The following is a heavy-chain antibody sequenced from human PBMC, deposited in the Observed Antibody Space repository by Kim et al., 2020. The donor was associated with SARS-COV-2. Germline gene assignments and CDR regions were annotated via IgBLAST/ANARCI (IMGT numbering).Heavy chain of an antibody. D-gene: IGHD1-26*01. CDR1: GFSLSTSGVG. CDR3: ARYGIVGATPDPAIHYYYYGMDV. V-gene: IGHV2-5*02. Sequence: SGPTLVKPTQTLTLTCTFSGFSLSTSGVGVGWIRQPPGKALEWLALIYWDDDKRYSPSLKSRLTITKDTSKNQVVLTMTNMDPVDTATYYCARYGIVGATPDPAIHYYYYGMDVWGQGTTVTVSS. CDR2: IYWDDDK. J-gene: IGHJ6*02.